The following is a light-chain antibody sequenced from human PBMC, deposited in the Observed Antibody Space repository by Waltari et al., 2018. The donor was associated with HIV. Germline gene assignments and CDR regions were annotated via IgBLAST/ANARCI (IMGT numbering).Light chain of an antibody. CDR1: SPHIGSNT. Sequence: QSVLTQPPSASGTAGQRVTISSSGTSPHIGSNTVHWYQQLPGTAPKLLIYHNSQRPSGVPDRFSGSKSGNTASLTISGLQADDEADYHCCSYVGSRTLLFGGGTKVTVL. J-gene: IGLJ3*02. CDR3: CSYVGSRTLL. V-gene: IGLV1-44*01. CDR2: HNS.